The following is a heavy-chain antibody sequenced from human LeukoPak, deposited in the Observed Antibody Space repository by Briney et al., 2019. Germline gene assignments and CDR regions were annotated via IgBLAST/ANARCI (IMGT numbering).Heavy chain of an antibody. V-gene: IGHV4-38-2*02. CDR3: AGLRLGELYHFDY. CDR2: IYHSGST. CDR1: GYSISSGYY. D-gene: IGHD3-16*01. J-gene: IGHJ4*02. Sequence: SETLSLTCTVSGYSISSGYYWGWIRQPPGKGLEWIGSIYHSGSTYYNPSLKSRVTISVDTSKNQFSLKLSSVTAADTAVYYCAGLRLGELYHFDYWGQGTLVTVSS.